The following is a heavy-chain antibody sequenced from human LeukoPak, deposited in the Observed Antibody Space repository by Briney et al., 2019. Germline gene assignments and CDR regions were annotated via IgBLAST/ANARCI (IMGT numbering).Heavy chain of an antibody. Sequence: GGSLSLSCAASGFTFSSYAMHWVRQAPGKGLEYVSAISSNGGSTYYANSVKGRFTISRDNSKNTLYLQMGSLRAEDMAVYYCARSAPGFSGVSDYWGQGTLVTVSS. CDR1: GFTFSSYA. J-gene: IGHJ4*02. CDR3: ARSAPGFSGVSDY. CDR2: ISSNGGST. V-gene: IGHV3-64*01. D-gene: IGHD7-27*01.